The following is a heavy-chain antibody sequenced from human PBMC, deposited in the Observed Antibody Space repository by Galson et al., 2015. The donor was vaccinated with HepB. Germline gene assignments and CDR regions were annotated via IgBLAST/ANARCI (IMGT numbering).Heavy chain of an antibody. CDR3: ARRDSGRSRDH. CDR1: GDSVSSNSAV. D-gene: IGHD2-21*02. V-gene: IGHV6-1*01. J-gene: IGHJ4*01. Sequence: CAISGDSVSSNSAVWSWIRQSPSRGLEWLGRTYYRSKWSNDYAVSVRGRITINPDTSKNQFSLQLNSVTLEDTAVYYCARRDSGRSRDHWGQGTLVTVSS. CDR2: TYYRSKWSN.